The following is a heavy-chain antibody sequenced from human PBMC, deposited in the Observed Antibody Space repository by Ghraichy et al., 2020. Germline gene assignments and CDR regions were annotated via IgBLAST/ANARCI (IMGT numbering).Heavy chain of an antibody. D-gene: IGHD5-18*01. V-gene: IGHV3-23*01. CDR2: ISGSGGST. CDR1: GFTFSSYA. CDR3: AKDVQLWSRPDYYYYGMDV. Sequence: GGSLRLSCAASGFTFSSYAMSWVRQAPGKGLEWVSAISGSGGSTYYADSVKGRFTISRDNSKNTLYLQMNSLRAEDTAVYYCAKDVQLWSRPDYYYYGMDVWGQGTTVTVSS. J-gene: IGHJ6*02.